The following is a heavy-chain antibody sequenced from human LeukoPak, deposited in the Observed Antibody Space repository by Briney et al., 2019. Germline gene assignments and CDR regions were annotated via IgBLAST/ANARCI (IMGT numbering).Heavy chain of an antibody. Sequence: PSQTLSLTCTVSGGSISSGDYYWSWIRQPPGKGLEWVGYIYYSGSTYYNPSLKSRVTISVDTSKNQFSLRLSSVTAADTAVYYCARHRGAAAPFDPWGQGTLVTVSS. CDR3: ARHRGAAAPFDP. V-gene: IGHV4-30-4*01. CDR1: GGSISSGDYY. CDR2: IYYSGST. J-gene: IGHJ5*02. D-gene: IGHD6-13*01.